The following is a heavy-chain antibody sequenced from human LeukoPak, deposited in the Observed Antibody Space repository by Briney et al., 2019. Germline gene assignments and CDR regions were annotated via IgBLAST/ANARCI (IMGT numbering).Heavy chain of an antibody. Sequence: SETLSLTCTVSGGALSSYHWSWIRQSPGRGLEWLGHISYRGNTDYNPALKSRVTISVDMFYNQFSLKLSSVTAADTAVYYCAGTYYFDSSGHYFGGNGFDIWGQGTMVTVSS. D-gene: IGHD3-22*01. CDR3: AGTYYFDSSGHYFGGNGFDI. J-gene: IGHJ3*02. V-gene: IGHV4-59*12. CDR1: GGALSSYH. CDR2: ISYRGNT.